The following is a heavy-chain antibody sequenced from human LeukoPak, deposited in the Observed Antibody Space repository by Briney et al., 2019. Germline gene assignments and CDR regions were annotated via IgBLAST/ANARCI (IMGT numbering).Heavy chain of an antibody. Sequence: ASVKVSCKASGYTFTSYDINWVRQATGQGLEWMGWMNPNSGNTGYAQKFQGRVTMTRNTSISTAYMELSSLRSEDTAVYYCARRRGILTGYSPNYFDYWGQGTLVTVSS. D-gene: IGHD3-9*01. J-gene: IGHJ4*02. CDR2: MNPNSGNT. CDR1: GYTFTSYD. V-gene: IGHV1-8*01. CDR3: ARRRGILTGYSPNYFDY.